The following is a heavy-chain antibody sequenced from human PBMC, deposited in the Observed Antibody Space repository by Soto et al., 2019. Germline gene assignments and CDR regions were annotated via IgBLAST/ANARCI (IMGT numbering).Heavy chain of an antibody. CDR2: IYYSGST. Sequence: SETLSLTCTVSVGSISSYYWSWIRQPPGKGLEWIGYIYYSGSTNYNPSLKSRVTISVDTSKNQFSLKLSSVTAADTAVYYCARDGVYGDYFDYWGQGTLVTVSS. CDR3: ARDGVYGDYFDY. CDR1: VGSISSYY. D-gene: IGHD4-17*01. V-gene: IGHV4-59*12. J-gene: IGHJ4*02.